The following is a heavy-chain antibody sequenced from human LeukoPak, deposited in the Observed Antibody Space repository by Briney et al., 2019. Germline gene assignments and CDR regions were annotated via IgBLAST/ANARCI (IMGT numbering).Heavy chain of an antibody. Sequence: SGGSLRLSCAASGFTFSSYGMHWVRQAPGKGLEWVAVIWYDGSNKYYADSVKGRFTISRDNSKNTLYLQMNSLRAEDTAVYYCARDRYCRGGSCYYDNWFDPWGQGTLVTVSS. V-gene: IGHV3-33*01. CDR1: GFTFSSYG. D-gene: IGHD2-15*01. CDR3: ARDRYCRGGSCYYDNWFDP. J-gene: IGHJ5*02. CDR2: IWYDGSNK.